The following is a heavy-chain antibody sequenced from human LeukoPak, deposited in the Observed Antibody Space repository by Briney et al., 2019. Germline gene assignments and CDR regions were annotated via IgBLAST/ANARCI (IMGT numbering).Heavy chain of an antibody. CDR3: ARAFGDSIPGLAGGY. Sequence: GGSLRLSCAASGFTFSIFAMHWVRQTPGKGLECVAVISYDGGNKFYADSVKGRFTISRDSSKNTLYLQMNSLRAEDTAVYYCARAFGDSIPGLAGGYWGQGTLVTVSS. V-gene: IGHV3-30*01. CDR2: ISYDGGNK. J-gene: IGHJ4*02. CDR1: GFTFSIFA. D-gene: IGHD4-17*01.